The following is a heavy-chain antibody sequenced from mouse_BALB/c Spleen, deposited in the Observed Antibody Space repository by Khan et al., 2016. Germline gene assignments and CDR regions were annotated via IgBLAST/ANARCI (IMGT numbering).Heavy chain of an antibody. CDR3: ARGTPFAY. CDR1: DYAFSRYW. V-gene: IGHV1-80*01. D-gene: IGHD2-14*01. J-gene: IGHJ3*01. CDR2: IYPGDGDT. Sequence: QVQLQQSGAELVRPGSLVKISCKASDYAFSRYWMNWVKQRPGQGLEWIGQIYPGDGDTNYNGKFKGKATLTADKFSSTAYMQLSSLTSEDSAVYFCARGTPFAYWGQGTLVTVSA.